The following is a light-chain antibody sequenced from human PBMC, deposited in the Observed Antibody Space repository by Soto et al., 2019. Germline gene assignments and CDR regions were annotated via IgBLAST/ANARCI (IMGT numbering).Light chain of an antibody. J-gene: IGKJ1*01. V-gene: IGKV2-24*01. CDR3: VQLSQFPRT. CDR2: QIS. CDR1: QSLVHRDGNNY. Sequence: DIVMTQTPLSSPVTLGQPASISCRSSQSLVHRDGNNYLSWLQQRPGQPPRLLIYQISNRFSGVPDRFSGSGAGTDFTLKISRVEAEDVGIYSCVQLSQFPRTFGQGTKVEIK.